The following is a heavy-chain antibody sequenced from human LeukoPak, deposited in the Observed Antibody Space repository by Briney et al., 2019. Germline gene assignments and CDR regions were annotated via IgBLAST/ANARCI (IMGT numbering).Heavy chain of an antibody. Sequence: PGGSLRLSCAASGFTFSDFAVNWVRQAPGKGLEWVSYISSSSSTIYYADSVKGRFTISRDNAKNSLYLQMNSLRAEDTAVYYCARVPLVLPFVVSWGQGTLVTVSS. CDR2: ISSSSSTI. J-gene: IGHJ5*02. CDR3: ARVPLVLPFVVS. V-gene: IGHV3-48*01. CDR1: GFTFSDFA. D-gene: IGHD3-3*01.